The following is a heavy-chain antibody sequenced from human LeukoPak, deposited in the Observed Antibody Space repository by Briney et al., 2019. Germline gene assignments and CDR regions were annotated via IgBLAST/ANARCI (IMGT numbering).Heavy chain of an antibody. CDR2: IRYDGSKQ. CDR1: GFIFSNSG. V-gene: IGHV3-30*02. J-gene: IGHJ4*02. Sequence: PGGSLRLSCAASGFIFSNSGIHWVRQAPGKGLEWVAFIRYDGSKQYYADSVKGRFTISRDNSKNTLYLQMNSLRAEDTAVYYCARARFKWELLGAFDYWGQGTLVTVSS. CDR3: ARARFKWELLGAFDY. D-gene: IGHD1-26*01.